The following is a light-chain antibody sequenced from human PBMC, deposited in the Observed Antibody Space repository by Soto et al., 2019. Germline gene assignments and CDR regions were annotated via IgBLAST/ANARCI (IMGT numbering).Light chain of an antibody. CDR1: QSVSSN. CDR2: GAS. V-gene: IGKV3-15*01. Sequence: EIVMTQSPATLSVSPGERATLSCRASQSVSSNLAWYQQKPGQAPRLLIYGASTRANGIPARFSGSGSGTELTLTISSLQSEHFAVYFCQQYNNWPPLFGQGTKLEIK. J-gene: IGKJ2*01. CDR3: QQYNNWPPL.